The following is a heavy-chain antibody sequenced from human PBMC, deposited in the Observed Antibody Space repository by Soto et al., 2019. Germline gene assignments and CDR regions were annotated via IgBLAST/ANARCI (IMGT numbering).Heavy chain of an antibody. Sequence: EVPLLESGGGLVQPGGSLRLSCAASGFTFTNYVLSWVRQAPGKGLEWVSAVSTSGNSAYYADSVRGRFAISRDNSKTTLYLQMNSLRAEETAIYYCASPGDPDFWGQGTLVTVSS. CDR3: ASPGDPDF. CDR1: GFTFTNYV. CDR2: VSTSGNSA. D-gene: IGHD3-16*01. J-gene: IGHJ4*02. V-gene: IGHV3-23*01.